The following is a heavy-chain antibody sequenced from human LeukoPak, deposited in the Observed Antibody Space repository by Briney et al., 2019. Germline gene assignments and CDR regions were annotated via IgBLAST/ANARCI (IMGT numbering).Heavy chain of an antibody. CDR3: ARLGYDFWTRDYYYYYMDV. V-gene: IGHV3-7*01. J-gene: IGHJ6*03. Sequence: GGSLRLSCAASGFTFSRYWVSWVRQAPGKGLEWVANIKQDGSEKYYVDSAKGRFTISRDNAKNSLYLQMNSLRAEDTAVYYCARLGYDFWTRDYYYYYMDVWGKGTTVTVSS. D-gene: IGHD3-3*01. CDR2: IKQDGSEK. CDR1: GFTFSRYW.